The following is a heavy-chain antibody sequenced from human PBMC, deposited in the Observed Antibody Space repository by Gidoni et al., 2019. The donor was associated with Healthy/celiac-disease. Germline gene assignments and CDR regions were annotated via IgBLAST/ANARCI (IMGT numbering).Heavy chain of an antibody. J-gene: IGHJ3*02. CDR2: IKSKTDGGTT. CDR1: GFTFSNDW. D-gene: IGHD4-17*01. Sequence: EVQLVESGGGLVKPGGSLRLSCAASGFTFSNDWMNWVRQAPGKGLEWVGRIKSKTDGGTTDYAAPVKGRFTISRDDSKNTLYLQMNSLKTEDTAVYYCTTEADYGDPRDAFDIWGQGTMVTVSS. V-gene: IGHV3-15*07. CDR3: TTEADYGDPRDAFDI.